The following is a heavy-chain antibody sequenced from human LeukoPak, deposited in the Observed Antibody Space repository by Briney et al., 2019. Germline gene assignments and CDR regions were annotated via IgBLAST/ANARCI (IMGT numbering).Heavy chain of an antibody. Sequence: GGSLRLSCEASGFTFSSYSMNWVRQAPGKGLEWVSNINGDSTTRDYADSVKGRFSISRDRAKNSLYLQMNSLRDEDTAVYYCARTEGGGGSFDYWGQGTLVTVSS. CDR1: GFTFSSYS. D-gene: IGHD3-16*01. V-gene: IGHV3-48*02. CDR3: ARTEGGGGSFDY. CDR2: INGDSTTR. J-gene: IGHJ4*02.